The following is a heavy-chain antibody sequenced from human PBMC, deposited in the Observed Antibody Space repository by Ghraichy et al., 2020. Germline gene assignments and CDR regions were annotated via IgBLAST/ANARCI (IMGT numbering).Heavy chain of an antibody. V-gene: IGHV4-59*01. J-gene: IGHJ3*02. CDR2: IYYSGST. CDR3: ARRYDSSGYYQHDAFDI. D-gene: IGHD3-22*01. Sequence: SETLSLTCTVSGGSISSYYWSWIRQPPGKGLEWIGYIYYSGSTNYNPSLKSRVTISVDTSKNQFSLKLSSVTAADTAVYYCARRYDSSGYYQHDAFDIWGQGKMVTVSS. CDR1: GGSISSYY.